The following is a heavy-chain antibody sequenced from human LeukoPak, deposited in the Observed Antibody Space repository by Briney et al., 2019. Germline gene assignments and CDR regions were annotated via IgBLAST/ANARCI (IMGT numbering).Heavy chain of an antibody. CDR1: GGSISSYY. V-gene: IGHV4-59*01. Sequence: SETLSPTCTVSGGSISSYYWSWIRQPPGKGLEWIGYIYYSGSTNYNPSLKSRVTISVDTSKNQFSLKLSSVTAADTAVYYCARGRCSGGSCYSAKFDYWGQGTLVTVSS. CDR2: IYYSGST. CDR3: ARGRCSGGSCYSAKFDY. J-gene: IGHJ4*02. D-gene: IGHD2-15*01.